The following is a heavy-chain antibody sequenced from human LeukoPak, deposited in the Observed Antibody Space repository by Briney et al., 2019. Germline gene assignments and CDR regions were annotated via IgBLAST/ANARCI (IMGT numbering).Heavy chain of an antibody. D-gene: IGHD3-22*01. CDR3: AHRDYDSSRGSYFDY. V-gene: IGHV2-5*01. J-gene: IGHJ4*02. CDR1: GFSLSTSGVG. CDR2: IYWNDDK. Sequence: ESGPTLVKPTQTLTLTCTFSGFSLSTSGVGVGWIRQPPGKALEWLALIYWNDDKRYSPSLKSRLTITKDTSKNQEVLTMTNMDPVDTATYYCAHRDYDSSRGSYFDYWGQGTLVTVSS.